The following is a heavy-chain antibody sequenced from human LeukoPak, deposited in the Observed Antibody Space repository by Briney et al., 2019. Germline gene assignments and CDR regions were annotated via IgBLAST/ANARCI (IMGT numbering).Heavy chain of an antibody. CDR1: GFTFSSYA. V-gene: IGHV3-23*01. D-gene: IGHD3-3*01. CDR3: ARVFRPSLTVFIIRGAFDI. CDR2: ISGSGGST. J-gene: IGHJ3*02. Sequence: PGGSLRLSCAASGFTFSSYAMNWVRQAPGKGLEWVSTISGSGGSTYYADSVKGRFTISRDNSKNTLYLQMNSLRVEDTAVYYCARVFRPSLTVFIIRGAFDIWGQGTMVTVSS.